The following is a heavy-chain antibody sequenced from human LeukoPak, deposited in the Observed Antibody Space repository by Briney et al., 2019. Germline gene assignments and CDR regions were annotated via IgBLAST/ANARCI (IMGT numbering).Heavy chain of an antibody. J-gene: IGHJ4*02. CDR3: ARHLGPPSSGYRRPFDY. V-gene: IGHV4-61*02. D-gene: IGHD3-9*01. CDR1: GGSISSGSYY. Sequence: SETLSLTCTVSGGSISSGSYYWNWIRQPAGKGLEWIGRIYTSGSTNYNPSLKSRVTISVDTSKNQFSLKLSSVTAADTAVYYCARHLGPPSSGYRRPFDYWGQGTLVTVSS. CDR2: IYTSGST.